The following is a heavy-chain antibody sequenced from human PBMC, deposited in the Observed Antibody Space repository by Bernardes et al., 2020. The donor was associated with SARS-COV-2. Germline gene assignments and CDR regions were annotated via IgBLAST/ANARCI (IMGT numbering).Heavy chain of an antibody. CDR1: GLIFSNYW. J-gene: IGHJ4*02. CDR2: IDTDGSST. V-gene: IGHV3-74*01. CDR3: ARGGYEPFDY. D-gene: IGHD5-12*01. Sequence: GGSLRLSCAASGLIFSNYWMHWVRQVPGEGLVWASRIDTDGSSTSYADSVKGRFTISRDNAKNTLYLQMNSLRVEDTAVYYCARGGYEPFDYWGQGTLVTVSS.